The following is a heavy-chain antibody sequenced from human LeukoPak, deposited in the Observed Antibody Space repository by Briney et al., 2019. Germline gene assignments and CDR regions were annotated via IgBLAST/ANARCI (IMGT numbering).Heavy chain of an antibody. V-gene: IGHV3-23*01. J-gene: IGHJ3*02. CDR2: ISGSGGST. D-gene: IGHD3-22*01. Sequence: PGGSLRLSCAASGFTFSSYAMSWVRQAPGKGLEWVSAISGSGGSTYYADSVKGRFTISRDNSKNTLYLQMNSLRAEDTAVYYCAKDSEQYDSSGYSWAFDIWGQGTMVTVSS. CDR1: GFTFSSYA. CDR3: AKDSEQYDSSGYSWAFDI.